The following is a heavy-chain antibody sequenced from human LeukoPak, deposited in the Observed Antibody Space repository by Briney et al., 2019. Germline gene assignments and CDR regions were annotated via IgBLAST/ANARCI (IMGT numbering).Heavy chain of an antibody. CDR1: GGSISSYY. J-gene: IGHJ3*02. V-gene: IGHV4-4*07. CDR3: ARDLHYYDSSGYYYSDAFDI. CDR2: IYTSGST. Sequence: SETLSLTCTVSGGSISSYYWSWLRQPAGKGLEWIGRIYTSGSTNYNPSLKSRVTMSVDTSKNQFSLKLSSVTAADTAVYYCARDLHYYDSSGYYYSDAFDIWGQGTMVTVSS. D-gene: IGHD3-22*01.